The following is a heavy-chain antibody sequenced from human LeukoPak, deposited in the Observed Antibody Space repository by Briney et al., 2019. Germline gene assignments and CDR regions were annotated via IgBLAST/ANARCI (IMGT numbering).Heavy chain of an antibody. CDR2: MNPNSGNT. CDR3: ARGPGTEVFYYDSSGYGY. D-gene: IGHD3-22*01. Sequence: ASVKVSCKASGYTFTSYDINWVRQATGQGLEWMGWMNPNSGNTGHAQKFQGRVTMTRNTSISTAYMELSSLRSEDTAVYYCARGPGTEVFYYDSSGYGYWGQGTLVTVSS. J-gene: IGHJ4*02. CDR1: GYTFTSYD. V-gene: IGHV1-8*01.